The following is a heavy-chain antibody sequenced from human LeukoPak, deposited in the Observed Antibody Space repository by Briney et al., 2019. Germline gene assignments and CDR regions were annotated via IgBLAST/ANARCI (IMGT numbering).Heavy chain of an antibody. CDR3: ARAFGRTVAYYFDY. Sequence: GGSLRLSCAASGFTFSSYEMNWVRQAPGKGLKWVSYISSSGSTIYYADSVKGRFTISRDNAKNSLYLQMNSLRAEDTAVYYCARAFGRTVAYYFDYWGQGTLVTVSS. V-gene: IGHV3-48*03. D-gene: IGHD4-23*01. CDR2: ISSSGSTI. CDR1: GFTFSSYE. J-gene: IGHJ4*02.